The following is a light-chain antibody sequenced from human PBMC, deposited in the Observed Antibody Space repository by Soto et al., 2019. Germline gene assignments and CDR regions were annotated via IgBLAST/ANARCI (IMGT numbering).Light chain of an antibody. V-gene: IGLV1-44*01. Sequence: QSVLTQPPSASGTPGQRVTISCSGSRSNIGSDTVNWYQQLPGTAPKLLIHRTNQRPSGVPGRFSGSKSGTSASLAISGLQPEEEADYHCASWDASLNGWVFGGGTQLTVL. CDR1: RSNIGSDT. CDR2: RTN. CDR3: ASWDASLNGWV. J-gene: IGLJ7*01.